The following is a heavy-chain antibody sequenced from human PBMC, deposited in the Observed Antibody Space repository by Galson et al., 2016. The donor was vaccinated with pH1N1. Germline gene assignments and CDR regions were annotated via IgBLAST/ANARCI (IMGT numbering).Heavy chain of an antibody. CDR2: ISDSGGST. CDR3: AKDPARQLWFRGAFDV. CDR1: GFTITSCA. V-gene: IGHV3-23*01. J-gene: IGHJ3*01. Sequence: SLRLSCAASGFTITSCAMHWVRLAPGKGLEWVSYISDSGGSTYYADSVKGRFTISRDTSKNTLYLQMNSLRAEDTALYYCAKDPARQLWFRGAFDVWGQGTMVTISS. D-gene: IGHD3-10*01.